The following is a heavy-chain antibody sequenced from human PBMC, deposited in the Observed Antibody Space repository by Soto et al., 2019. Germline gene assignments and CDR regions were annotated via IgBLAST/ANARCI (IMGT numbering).Heavy chain of an antibody. V-gene: IGHV3-23*01. CDR1: GFTFSSYA. D-gene: IGHD3-22*01. J-gene: IGHJ4*02. Sequence: EVQLLESGGGLVQPGGSLRLSCAASGFTFSSYAVSWVRQAPGTGPEWISSISGSGSTIYYADSVKGRFTISRDNSKNTLYLQMSSLRAEDTAVYYCAKVFYYDDSSGYYYFDYWGQGTLVTVSS. CDR3: AKVFYYDDSSGYYYFDY. CDR2: ISGSGSTI.